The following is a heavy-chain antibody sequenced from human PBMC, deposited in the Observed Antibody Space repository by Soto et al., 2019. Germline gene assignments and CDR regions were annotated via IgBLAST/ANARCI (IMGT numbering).Heavy chain of an antibody. CDR1: GYTFTGYY. J-gene: IGHJ5*02. Sequence: ASVKVSCKASGYTFTGYYMHWLRQATGQGLEWMGWINPNSGGTNYAQKFQGRVTMTRATSISTAYMELSRLRSDDTAVYYCASTDFWSGFSNWFDPWGQGTLVTVSS. D-gene: IGHD3-3*01. CDR3: ASTDFWSGFSNWFDP. V-gene: IGHV1-2*02. CDR2: INPNSGGT.